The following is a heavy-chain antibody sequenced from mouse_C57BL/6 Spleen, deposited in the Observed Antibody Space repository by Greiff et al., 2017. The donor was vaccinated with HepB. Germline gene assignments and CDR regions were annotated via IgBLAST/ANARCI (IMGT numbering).Heavy chain of an antibody. CDR1: GYTFTSYW. CDR3: ASSTMVTSGWFAY. J-gene: IGHJ3*01. CDR2: INPSNGGT. V-gene: IGHV1-53*01. D-gene: IGHD2-2*01. Sequence: QVQLQQPGTERVKPGASVKLSCKASGYTFTSYWMHWVKQRPGQGLEWIGNINPSNGGTNYNEKFKSKATLTVDKSSSTAYMQLSSLTSEDSAVYYCASSTMVTSGWFAYWGQGTLVTVSA.